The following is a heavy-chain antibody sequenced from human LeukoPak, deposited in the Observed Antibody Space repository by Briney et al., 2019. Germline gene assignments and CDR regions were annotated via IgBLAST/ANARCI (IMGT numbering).Heavy chain of an antibody. CDR3: AGYGGHSFDF. Sequence: SETLSLTCTVSDYSVSRGYYWGWIRQPPGKGLEWIGSIFRSGTTYYNPSLQSRVSISLDTSKNQFSLNVRSVTAADTAVYYCAGYGGHSFDFWGQGPLVTVSS. CDR2: IFRSGTT. CDR1: DYSVSRGYY. J-gene: IGHJ4*02. V-gene: IGHV4-38-2*02. D-gene: IGHD4-23*01.